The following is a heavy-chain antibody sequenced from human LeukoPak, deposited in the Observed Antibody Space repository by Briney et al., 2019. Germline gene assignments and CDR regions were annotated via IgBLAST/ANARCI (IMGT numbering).Heavy chain of an antibody. J-gene: IGHJ4*02. V-gene: IGHV4-59*01. CDR2: IYYSGST. D-gene: IGHD3-9*01. CDR1: GGSISSYY. Sequence: SETLSLTCAVSGGSISSYYWSWIRQPPGKGLEWIGYIYYSGSTNYNPSLKSRVTISVDTSKNQFSLKLSSVTAADTAVYYCARGDVLRYFDWLLGFDYWGQGTLVTVSS. CDR3: ARGDVLRYFDWLLGFDY.